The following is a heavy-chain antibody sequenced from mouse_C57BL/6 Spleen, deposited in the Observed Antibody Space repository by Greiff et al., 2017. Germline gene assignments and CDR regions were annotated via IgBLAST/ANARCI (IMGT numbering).Heavy chain of an antibody. J-gene: IGHJ3*01. D-gene: IGHD2-1*01. V-gene: IGHV1-42*01. CDR3: AREGEGNYWFAY. Sequence: EVQLQQSGPELVKPGASVKISCKASGYSFTGYYMNWVKQSPEKSLEWIGEINPSTGGTTYNQKFKAKATLTVDKSSSTAYMQLKSLTSEDSAVYYCAREGEGNYWFAYWGQGTLVTVSA. CDR1: GYSFTGYY. CDR2: INPSTGGT.